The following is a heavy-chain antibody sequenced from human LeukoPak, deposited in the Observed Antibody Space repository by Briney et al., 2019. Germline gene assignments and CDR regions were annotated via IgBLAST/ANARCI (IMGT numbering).Heavy chain of an antibody. V-gene: IGHV4-39*01. CDR2: IYYSGST. J-gene: IGHJ5*02. D-gene: IGHD3-3*01. Sequence: PSATLSLTCTVSGGSISSSSYYWGWIRQPPGKGLEWIGSIYYSGSTYYNPSLKSRVTISVDTSKNQFSLKLSSVTAADTAVYYCARHGRFLEGWFDPWGQGTLVTVSS. CDR3: ARHGRFLEGWFDP. CDR1: GGSISSSSYY.